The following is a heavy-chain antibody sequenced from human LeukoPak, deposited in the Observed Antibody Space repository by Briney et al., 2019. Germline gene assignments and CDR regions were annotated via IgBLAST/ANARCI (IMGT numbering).Heavy chain of an antibody. Sequence: PSETLSLTCTVSGASISSGDYFWTWIRQPPGKGLEWIGYIYYSGSTFYSPSLKSRITMSLDTSKNQFSLILNSVTAADTAVYFCAKVTDRYCSSASCRGNAFDIWGQGTMVTVSS. D-gene: IGHD2-2*01. CDR3: AKVTDRYCSSASCRGNAFDI. CDR2: IYYSGST. V-gene: IGHV4-30-4*08. J-gene: IGHJ3*02. CDR1: GASISSGDYF.